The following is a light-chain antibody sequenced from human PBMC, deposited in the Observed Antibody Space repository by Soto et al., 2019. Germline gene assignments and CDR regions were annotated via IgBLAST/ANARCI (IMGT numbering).Light chain of an antibody. CDR2: SNN. J-gene: IGLJ3*02. Sequence: QSVLTQPPSASGTPGQRVTISCSGSNYNIGGNTVNWYQQLPGTAPKLVMYSNNHRPSGVPDRFSGSKSDTSASLAISGLHSEDEADYYCAAWDDSLGGPVFGGGTKLTVL. CDR3: AAWDDSLGGPV. V-gene: IGLV1-44*01. CDR1: NYNIGGNT.